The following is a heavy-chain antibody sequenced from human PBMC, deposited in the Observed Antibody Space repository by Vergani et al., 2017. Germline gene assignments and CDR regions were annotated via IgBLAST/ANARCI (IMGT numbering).Heavy chain of an antibody. CDR1: GFTFDDYA. V-gene: IGHV3-9*01. D-gene: IGHD6-13*01. J-gene: IGHJ4*02. Sequence: EVQLVESGGGLVQPGRSLRLSCAASGFTFDDYAMHWVRQAPGKGLEWVSGISCNSGSLSYADSVKGRFTISRDNAKNSLYLQMNSLRAEDTALYYCAKELGYSSSWYESDPYYFYYWGQGTLVTVSS. CDR2: ISCNSGSL. CDR3: AKELGYSSSWYESDPYYFYY.